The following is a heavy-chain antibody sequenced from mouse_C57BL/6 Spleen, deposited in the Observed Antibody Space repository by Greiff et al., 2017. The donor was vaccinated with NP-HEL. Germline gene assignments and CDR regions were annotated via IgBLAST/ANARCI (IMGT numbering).Heavy chain of an antibody. J-gene: IGHJ1*03. D-gene: IGHD1-1*01. CDR1: GYTFTGYW. Sequence: QVQLQQSGAELMKPGASVKLSCKATGYTFTGYWIEWVKQRPGHGLEWIGEILPGSGSTNYNEKFKGKATFTADTSSNTAYMQLSSLTTEDSAIYYCASPYYYGSSDGYFDVWGTGTTVTVSS. CDR3: ASPYYYGSSDGYFDV. CDR2: ILPGSGST. V-gene: IGHV1-9*01.